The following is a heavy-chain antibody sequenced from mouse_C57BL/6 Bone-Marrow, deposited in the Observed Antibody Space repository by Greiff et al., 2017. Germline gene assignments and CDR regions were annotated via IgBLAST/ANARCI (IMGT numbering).Heavy chain of an antibody. V-gene: IGHV7-3*01. CDR3: ARRDLDY. J-gene: IGHJ2*01. CDR2: IRHKANGYTT. CDR1: GFTFTDYY. Sequence: EVKLVESGGGLVQPGGSLSLSCAASGFTFTDYYMSWVRQPPGKALEWLGFIRHKANGYTTEYSASVKGRFTISRDNSQSILYLQMSALRAEDSATYYCARRDLDYWGQGTTLTVSS.